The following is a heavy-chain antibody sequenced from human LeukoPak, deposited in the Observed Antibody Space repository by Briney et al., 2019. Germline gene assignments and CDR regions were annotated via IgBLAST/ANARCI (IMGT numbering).Heavy chain of an antibody. CDR3: AREYYGSGSYYADY. J-gene: IGHJ4*02. CDR2: IYSGGST. CDR1: GFTVSSNY. Sequence: GGSLRLSCAASGFTVSSNYMSWVRQAPGKGLEWVSVIYSGGSTYYADSVKGRFTISRDNSKNTLYLQMNSLRAEDTAVYYCAREYYGSGSYYADYWGQGTLVTVSS. D-gene: IGHD3-10*01. V-gene: IGHV3-53*01.